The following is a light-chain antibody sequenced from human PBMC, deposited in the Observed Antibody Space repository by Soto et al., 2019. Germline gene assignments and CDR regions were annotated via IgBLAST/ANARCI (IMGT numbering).Light chain of an antibody. J-gene: IGKJ4*01. Sequence: EIVLPQSPATLPLSPGERATISCRASQSVSSYLAWYQQKPSQAPRLLIYDASNRATGIPDRFSGIWSRTDVTITISSLEPEDFAIYDWQQRSNWSPVTFGGGTTVEIK. CDR3: QQRSNWSPVT. CDR2: DAS. CDR1: QSVSSY. V-gene: IGKV3-11*01.